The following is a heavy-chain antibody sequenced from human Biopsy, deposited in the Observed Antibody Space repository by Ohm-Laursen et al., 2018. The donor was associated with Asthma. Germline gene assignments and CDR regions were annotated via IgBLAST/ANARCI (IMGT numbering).Heavy chain of an antibody. CDR2: IKQDGSEE. D-gene: IGHD3-10*01. Sequence: SLRLSCAASGFTFSSYWMSWVRQAPGKGLEWVANIKQDGSEEYYVDSVKGRFTIPRDNAKNSLYLQMNSLRAEDTAVYYCARDRPITMVRGVIITFDPWGQGTLVTVSS. CDR1: GFTFSSYW. CDR3: ARDRPITMVRGVIITFDP. J-gene: IGHJ5*02. V-gene: IGHV3-7*05.